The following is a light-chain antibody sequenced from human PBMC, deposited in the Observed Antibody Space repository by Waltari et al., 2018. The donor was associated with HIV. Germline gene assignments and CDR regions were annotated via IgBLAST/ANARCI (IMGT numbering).Light chain of an antibody. CDR1: SSDVGDYKY. CDR3: SSYTSSSTYV. V-gene: IGLV2-14*01. J-gene: IGLJ1*01. CDR2: EVT. Sequence: QSALTQPASVSGSPGQSITISCTGTSSDVGDYKYVSWYQQHPGKAPKLMIYEVTYRPSGVSNRCSCSKSGNTASLTISGLQAEDEADYYCSSYTSSSTYVFGTGTKVTVL.